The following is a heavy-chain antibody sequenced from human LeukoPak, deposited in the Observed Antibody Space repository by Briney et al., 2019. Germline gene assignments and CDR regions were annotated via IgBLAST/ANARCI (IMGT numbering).Heavy chain of an antibody. CDR1: GFSITSYG. V-gene: IGHV1-18*01. J-gene: IGHJ4*02. Sequence: ASVKVSCKASGFSITSYGFSWVRQAPGQGLEWMGWVSGYNGDTNYAQKLQGRVTMTTDTSTSTAYMELRSLRSDDTAFYYCARGSGSYPRAASDYWGQGTLVTVSS. CDR3: ARGSGSYPRAASDY. CDR2: VSGYNGDT. D-gene: IGHD1-26*01.